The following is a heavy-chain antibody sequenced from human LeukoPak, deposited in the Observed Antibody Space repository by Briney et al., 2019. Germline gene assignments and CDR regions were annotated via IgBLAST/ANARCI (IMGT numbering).Heavy chain of an antibody. Sequence: PSETLSLTCTVSGGSISSSSYYWGWIRQPPGKGVEWIGSIYYSGSTYYNPSLKSRVAISVDTSKNQFSLKLSSVTAADTAVYYCARKYSGSYSDYWGQGTLVTVSS. CDR2: IYYSGST. J-gene: IGHJ4*02. V-gene: IGHV4-39*01. CDR3: ARKYSGSYSDY. CDR1: GGSISSSSYY. D-gene: IGHD1-26*01.